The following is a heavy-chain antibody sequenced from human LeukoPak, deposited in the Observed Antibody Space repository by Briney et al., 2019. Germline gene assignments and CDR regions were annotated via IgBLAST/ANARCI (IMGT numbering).Heavy chain of an antibody. Sequence: KDGESLKISCKASGYTFNNYWIGWVRQMPGKGLEWMGIIYPGDSDTRYSPSFQGQVTISADKSISTAYLQWSSLKASDTAMYYCASPTVTEDYYYGMDVWGQGTTVTVSS. D-gene: IGHD4-17*01. V-gene: IGHV5-51*01. CDR1: GYTFNNYW. CDR2: IYPGDSDT. CDR3: ASPTVTEDYYYGMDV. J-gene: IGHJ6*02.